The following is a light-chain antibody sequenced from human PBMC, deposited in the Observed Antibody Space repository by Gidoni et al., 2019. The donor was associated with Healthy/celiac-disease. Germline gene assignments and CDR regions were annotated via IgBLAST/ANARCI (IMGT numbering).Light chain of an antibody. V-gene: IGKV1-39*01. CDR3: QQSYSTPVT. Sequence: DIQMSQSPSSLSASVGDRVTITCRASQSISSYLNWYQQKPGKAPKLLIYAASSLQSGVPSRFSGSGSGTDFTLTISSLQPADFATYYSQQSYSTPVTFGRGTRLEIK. CDR2: AAS. CDR1: QSISSY. J-gene: IGKJ5*01.